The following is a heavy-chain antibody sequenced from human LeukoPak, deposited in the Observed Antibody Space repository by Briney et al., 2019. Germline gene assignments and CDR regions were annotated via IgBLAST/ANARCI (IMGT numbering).Heavy chain of an antibody. D-gene: IGHD2-15*01. Sequence: GGSLRLSCVASGFTFSSHEMNWVRQAPGKGLEWISYINGRGRVVDYAASVKGRFTISRDNAQNSLFLQMNDLRAGDTAVYYCASGAEGWNYWGQGTLVTVSS. J-gene: IGHJ4*02. CDR1: GFTFSSHE. CDR3: ASGAEGWNY. CDR2: INGRGRVV. V-gene: IGHV3-48*03.